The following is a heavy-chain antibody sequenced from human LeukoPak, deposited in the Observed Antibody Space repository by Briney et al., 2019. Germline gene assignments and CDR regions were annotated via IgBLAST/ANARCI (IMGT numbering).Heavy chain of an antibody. CDR3: ARGRRITIFGVVIQNYYYYGMDV. CDR1: GYTFTSYG. Sequence: GASVKVSCKASGYTFTSYGISWVRQAPGQGLEWMGWISAYNGNTNYAQKLQGRVTMTTDTSTSTAYMELRSLRSDDTAVYYCARGRRITIFGVVIQNYYYYGMDVWGQGTLVTVSS. V-gene: IGHV1-18*01. CDR2: ISAYNGNT. J-gene: IGHJ6*02. D-gene: IGHD3-3*01.